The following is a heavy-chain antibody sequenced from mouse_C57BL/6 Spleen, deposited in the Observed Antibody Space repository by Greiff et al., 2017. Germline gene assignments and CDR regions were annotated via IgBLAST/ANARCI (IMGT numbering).Heavy chain of an antibody. CDR2: IDPSDSYT. CDR3: ARGGTYGSTSFAY. CDR1: GYTFTSYW. D-gene: IGHD1-1*01. Sequence: QVHVKQPGAELVMPGASVKLSCKASGYTFTSYWMHWVKQRPGQGLEWIGEIDPSDSYTNYNQKFKGKSTLTVDKSSSTAYMQLSSLTSEDSAVYYCARGGTYGSTSFAYWGQGTLVTVSA. V-gene: IGHV1-69*01. J-gene: IGHJ3*01.